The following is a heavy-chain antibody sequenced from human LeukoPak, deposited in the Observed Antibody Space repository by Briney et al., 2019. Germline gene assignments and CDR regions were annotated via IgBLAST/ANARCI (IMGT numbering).Heavy chain of an antibody. V-gene: IGHV3-7*01. D-gene: IGHD2-2*01. CDR1: GFTFSSYW. Sequence: GGSLRLSCAASGFTFSSYWMSWVRQAPGKGLEWVANIKQDGNEKYYVDSVKGRFTISRDNAKNSLYLQMNSLRAEDTAVYYCARDDCSSISCYHNWFDPWGQETLVTVSS. J-gene: IGHJ5*02. CDR3: ARDDCSSISCYHNWFDP. CDR2: IKQDGNEK.